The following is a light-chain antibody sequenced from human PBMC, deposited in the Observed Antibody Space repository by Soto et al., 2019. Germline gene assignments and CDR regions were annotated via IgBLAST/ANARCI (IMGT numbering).Light chain of an antibody. CDR3: GTWDSSLSAYV. J-gene: IGLJ1*01. CDR2: DNN. CDR1: SSNIGNNY. V-gene: IGLV1-51*01. Sequence: QSVLTHPPSVSAAPGQKVTISCSGSSSNIGNNYVPWYQQLPGTAPKLLIYDNNKRPSGIPDRFSDSKSGTSATLAITGLQTGDEADYYCGTWDSSLSAYVFGTGTKVTVL.